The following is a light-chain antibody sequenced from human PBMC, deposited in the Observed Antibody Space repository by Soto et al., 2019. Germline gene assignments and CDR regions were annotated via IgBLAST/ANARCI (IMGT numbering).Light chain of an antibody. J-gene: IGKJ4*01. CDR1: QSVSSS. Sequence: EIVLTQSPATLSLSPGERATLSCRASQSVSSSLAWYQQKPGQTPRLLIYDVSNRATGIPARFSGSGSGTDYPLTVSSLEPEDFAVYCCQQRSSWPLTFGGGTKVEIK. CDR2: DVS. V-gene: IGKV3-11*01. CDR3: QQRSSWPLT.